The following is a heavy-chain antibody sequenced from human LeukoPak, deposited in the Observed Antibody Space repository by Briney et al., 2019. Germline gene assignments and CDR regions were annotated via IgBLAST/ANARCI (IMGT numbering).Heavy chain of an antibody. V-gene: IGHV3-74*01. D-gene: IGHD3-3*01. CDR2: INSDGSST. J-gene: IGHJ4*02. CDR1: GFTFSSYW. Sequence: PGGSLRLSCAASGFTFSSYWMHWVGQAPGKGLVWVSRINSDGSSTSYADSVKGRFTISRDNAKNTLSLQMNSLRAEDTAVYYCAREELVEDDFWSGPYDYWGQGTLVTVSS. CDR3: AREELVEDDFWSGPYDY.